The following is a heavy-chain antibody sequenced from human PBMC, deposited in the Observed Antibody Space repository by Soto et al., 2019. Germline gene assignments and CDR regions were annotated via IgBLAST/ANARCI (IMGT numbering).Heavy chain of an antibody. CDR1: GGSISSYY. J-gene: IGHJ4*02. V-gene: IGHV4-59*08. Sequence: SETLSLTCTVSGGSISSYYWSWIRQPPGKGLEWIGYIYYSGSTNYNPSLKSRVTISVDTSKNQFSLRLSSVTAADTAVYYCARQEYYYDSSGYYMYYFDYWGQGTLVTVSS. CDR3: ARQEYYYDSSGYYMYYFDY. D-gene: IGHD3-22*01. CDR2: IYYSGST.